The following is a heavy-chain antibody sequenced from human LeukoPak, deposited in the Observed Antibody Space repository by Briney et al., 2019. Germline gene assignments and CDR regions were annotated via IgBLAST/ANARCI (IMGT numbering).Heavy chain of an antibody. CDR1: EFSVGSNY. CDR2: IYSGGST. V-gene: IGHV3-66*01. D-gene: IGHD5-18*01. Sequence: GGSLRLSCAASEFSVGSNYMTWVRQAPGKGLEWVSLIYSGGSTYYADSVKGRFTISRDNAKNSLYLQMNSLRAEDTAVYYCARDLSGIAGYTYGRGIDYWGQGTLVTVSS. J-gene: IGHJ4*02. CDR3: ARDLSGIAGYTYGRGIDY.